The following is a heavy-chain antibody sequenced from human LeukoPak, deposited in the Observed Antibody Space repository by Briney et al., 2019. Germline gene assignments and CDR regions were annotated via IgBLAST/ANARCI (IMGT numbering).Heavy chain of an antibody. Sequence: GPTLVNPTQTLTVTCTFSGFSLSTSGMCVSWVRQPPGKALEWLALIDWDDDKFYSTSLKTRLTISKDTSRNQVVLTMTNMDPVDTATYYCARIQAYGGNSEGYYFNYWGQGTLVTVSS. CDR3: ARIQAYGGNSEGYYFNY. J-gene: IGHJ4*02. V-gene: IGHV2-70*20. CDR1: GFSLSTSGMC. CDR2: IDWDDDK. D-gene: IGHD4-23*01.